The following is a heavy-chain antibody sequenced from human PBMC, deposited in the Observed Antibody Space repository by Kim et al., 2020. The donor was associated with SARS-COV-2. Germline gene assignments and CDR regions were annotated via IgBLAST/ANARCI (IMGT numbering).Heavy chain of an antibody. CDR1: GGSISSYY. CDR2: IYYSGST. CDR3: ARDHREWLQYTANWYFDL. Sequence: SETLSLTCTVSGGSISSYYWSWIRQPPGKGLEWIGYIYYSGSTNYNPSLKSRVTISVDTSKNQFSLKLSSVTAAETAVYYCARDHREWLQYTANWYFDL. D-gene: IGHD3-3*01. V-gene: IGHV4-59*01. J-gene: IGHJ2*01.